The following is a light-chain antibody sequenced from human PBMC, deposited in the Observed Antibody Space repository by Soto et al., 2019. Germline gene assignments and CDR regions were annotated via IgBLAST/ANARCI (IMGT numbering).Light chain of an antibody. J-gene: IGLJ2*01. CDR2: GVT. CDR3: QSYDSSLSGVV. V-gene: IGLV2-14*01. Sequence: QSALTQPASVSGSPGQSITISCTGPSSDVGGYDSVSWYQKQPDKAPKLIIYGVTNRPSGVPDRFSGSKSGTSASLAISGLQPEDEADYYCQSYDSSLSGVVFGGGTKVTVL. CDR1: SSDVGGYDS.